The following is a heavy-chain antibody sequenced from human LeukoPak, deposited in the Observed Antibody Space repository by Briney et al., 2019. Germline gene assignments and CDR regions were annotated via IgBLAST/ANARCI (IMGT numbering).Heavy chain of an antibody. CDR2: VYYSGTT. CDR1: GGSISSGDHY. CDR3: ARQFEGLRFCL. J-gene: IGHJ4*02. V-gene: IGHV4-30-4*01. Sequence: SQTLSLTCTVSGGSISSGDHYGSWIRQPPGKGLEWIGYVYYSGTTYYNPSLKSRATISLDTSKKQFSLRLTSVTAADTAVYYFARQFEGLRFCLWGQGTLVTVSS. D-gene: IGHD5-12*01.